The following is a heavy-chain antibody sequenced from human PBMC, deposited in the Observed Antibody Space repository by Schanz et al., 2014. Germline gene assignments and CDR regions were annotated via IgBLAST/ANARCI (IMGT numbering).Heavy chain of an antibody. CDR1: GFIFSSFT. V-gene: IGHV3-21*01. D-gene: IGHD3-16*01. CDR3: TRDRGALINHNDALDL. CDR2: IDTSGHFV. J-gene: IGHJ3*01. Sequence: EVQLVESGGGLVKPGGSLRLSCASSGFIFSSFTMNWVRQAPGKGLEWVSSIDTSGHFVYYADSVKGRFIISRDNAKNSLYLQMNSLRAEDTAVYYCTRDRGALINHNDALDLWGQGTMVSVSS.